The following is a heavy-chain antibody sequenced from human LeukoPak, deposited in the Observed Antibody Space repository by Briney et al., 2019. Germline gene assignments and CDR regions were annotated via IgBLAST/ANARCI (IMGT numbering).Heavy chain of an antibody. Sequence: GGSLRLSCAASGFTFSSYEMNWVRQAPGKGLEWVSYISSSGSTIYYADSVKGRFTISRDNAKNSPYLQMNRLRAEDTAVYYCARGRLRYCSSTSCYPTEYFQHWGQGTLVTVSS. CDR2: ISSSGSTI. CDR1: GFTFSSYE. D-gene: IGHD2-2*01. V-gene: IGHV3-48*03. CDR3: ARGRLRYCSSTSCYPTEYFQH. J-gene: IGHJ1*01.